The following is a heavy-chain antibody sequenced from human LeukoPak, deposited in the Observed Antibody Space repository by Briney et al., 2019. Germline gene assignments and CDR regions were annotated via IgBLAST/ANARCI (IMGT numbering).Heavy chain of an antibody. CDR2: ISYAGNNE. V-gene: IGHV3-30-3*01. CDR1: GRTFSSYT. J-gene: IGHJ4*02. CDR3: LGYCTSTSCSAAY. D-gene: IGHD2-2*01. Sequence: GGSLRLSCAASGRTFSSYTMHWVRQAPGKGLEWVAVISYAGNNENYADSVRGRFTISRDNSKNTLYLQMNSLRAEDTAVYNCLGYCTSTSCSAAYWGQGTLVTVSS.